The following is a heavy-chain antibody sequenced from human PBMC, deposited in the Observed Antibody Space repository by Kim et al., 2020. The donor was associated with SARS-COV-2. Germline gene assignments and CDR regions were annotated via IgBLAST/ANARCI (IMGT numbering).Heavy chain of an antibody. CDR2: ISWNSGSI. CDR1: GFTFDDYA. J-gene: IGHJ6*02. Sequence: GGSLRLSCAASGFTFDDYAMHWVRQAPGKGLEWVSGISWNSGSIGYADSVKGRFTISRDNAKNSLYLQMNSLRAEDTALYYCAKDISSGSYHYYYGMDVWGQGTTVTVSS. D-gene: IGHD3-10*02. V-gene: IGHV3-9*01. CDR3: AKDISSGSYHYYYGMDV.